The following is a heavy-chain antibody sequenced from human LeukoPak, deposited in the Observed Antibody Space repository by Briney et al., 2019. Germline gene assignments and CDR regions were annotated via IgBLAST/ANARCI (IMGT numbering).Heavy chain of an antibody. Sequence: GGSLRLSCAASGFTFSSYAMHWVRQAPGKGLEWVAVISYDGSNKYYADSVKGRFTISRDNSKNTLHLQMNSLRAEDTAVYYSAVIVVVPAAIWFDYWGQGTLVTVSS. CDR1: GFTFSSYA. D-gene: IGHD2-2*02. V-gene: IGHV3-30-3*01. CDR3: AVIVVVPAAIWFDY. J-gene: IGHJ4*02. CDR2: ISYDGSNK.